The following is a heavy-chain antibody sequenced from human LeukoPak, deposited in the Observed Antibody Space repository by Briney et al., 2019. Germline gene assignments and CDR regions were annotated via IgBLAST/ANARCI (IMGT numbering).Heavy chain of an antibody. CDR2: MNPNSGNT. D-gene: IGHD1-26*01. CDR3: ARAGVRSGGLGFDN. Sequence: GASVKVSCKASGYTFTSYDINWVRQATGQGLEWMGWMNPNSGNTGYAQKFQGRVTMTRNTSISTAYMELSSPRSEDTAVYYCARAGVRSGGLGFDNWGQGTLVTVSS. CDR1: GYTFTSYD. V-gene: IGHV1-8*01. J-gene: IGHJ4*02.